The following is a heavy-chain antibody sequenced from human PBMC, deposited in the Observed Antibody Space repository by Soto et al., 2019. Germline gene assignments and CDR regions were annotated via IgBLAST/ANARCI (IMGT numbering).Heavy chain of an antibody. CDR2: ISSSSSYT. V-gene: IGHV3-11*06. J-gene: IGHJ4*02. Sequence: GGSLRLSCAASGFTFSDYYMSWIRQAPGKGLEWVSYISSSSSYTNYADSVKGRFTISRDNAKNTLYLQMNSLRAEDTAVYYCARGYSGSYRADYWGQGSLVTVS. CDR1: GFTFSDYY. CDR3: ARGYSGSYRADY. D-gene: IGHD1-26*01.